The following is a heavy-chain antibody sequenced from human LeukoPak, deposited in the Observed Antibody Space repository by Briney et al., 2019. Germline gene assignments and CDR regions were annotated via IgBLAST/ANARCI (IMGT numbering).Heavy chain of an antibody. CDR1: GFIFSSYW. CDR2: INQDGSEY. CDR3: GREPGLAVADY. V-gene: IGHV3-7*01. Sequence: QAGGSLRLSCGISGFIFSSYWMNWVRQAPGKGLEWVANINQDGSEYYYVDSVKGRFTISRDNAKNSLYLQMNSLRDDDTGAYYCGREPGLAVADYWGQGTLVTVSS. D-gene: IGHD6-19*01. J-gene: IGHJ4*02.